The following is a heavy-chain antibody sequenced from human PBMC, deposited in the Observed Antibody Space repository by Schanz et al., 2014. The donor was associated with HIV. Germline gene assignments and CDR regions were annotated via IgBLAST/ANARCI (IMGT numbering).Heavy chain of an antibody. D-gene: IGHD6-6*01. Sequence: QVQLVQSGAEVKKPGASVKVSCKASGYTFTSQYMHWVRQASGQGLEWVGWMNPNSGHTGYAQKFQGRVDMTRTTSISTAYMELRGLTSEDTAVYFCARARAKIEGRPVGNWFDPWGQGTLVTVSS. CDR2: MNPNSGHT. CDR1: GYTFTSQY. J-gene: IGHJ5*02. CDR3: ARARAKIEGRPVGNWFDP. V-gene: IGHV1-8*02.